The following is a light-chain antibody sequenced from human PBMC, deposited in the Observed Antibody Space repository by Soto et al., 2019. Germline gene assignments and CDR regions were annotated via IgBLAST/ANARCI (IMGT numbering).Light chain of an antibody. J-gene: IGKJ4*01. V-gene: IGKV3D-15*01. Sequence: EVVLTQSPGTLSLSPGERATLSCRASETISSSHLAWYQQTPGQAPRLLLYRSSTRATGIPDRFSGSGSGTEFTLTISSLQSEDFAVYYCQQYNRWPLTFGGGTTVEIK. CDR1: ETISSSH. CDR2: RSS. CDR3: QQYNRWPLT.